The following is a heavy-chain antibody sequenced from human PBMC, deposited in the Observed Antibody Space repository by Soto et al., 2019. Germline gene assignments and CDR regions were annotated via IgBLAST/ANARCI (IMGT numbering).Heavy chain of an antibody. CDR2: IGVSHSHI. CDR1: GFTFSSYN. CDR3: ATLVGYTFGTADVAH. J-gene: IGHJ4*02. Sequence: EVQLVESGGGLVKPGGSLRLSCAASGFTFSSYNMNWVRQAPGKGLEWVSSIGVSHSHIYYADSVKGRFTISGDDAKNSLYLQMNSLRAEDTAVYYCATLVGYTFGTADVAHWGQGTLVTVSS. D-gene: IGHD5-18*01. V-gene: IGHV3-21*01.